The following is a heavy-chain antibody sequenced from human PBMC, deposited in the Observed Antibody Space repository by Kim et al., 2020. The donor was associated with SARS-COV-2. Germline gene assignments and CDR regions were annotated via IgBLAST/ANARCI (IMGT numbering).Heavy chain of an antibody. V-gene: IGHV3-33*08. CDR1: GFTFSSYG. CDR2: IWYDGSNK. D-gene: IGHD3-22*01. CDR3: ARDPGYDSSGYYITGEYYFDY. J-gene: IGHJ4*02. Sequence: GGSLRLSCAASGFTFSSYGMHWVRQAPGKGLEWVAVIWYDGSNKYYADSVKGRFTISRDNSKNTLYLQMNSLRAEDTAVYYCARDPGYDSSGYYITGEYYFDYWGQGTLVTVSS.